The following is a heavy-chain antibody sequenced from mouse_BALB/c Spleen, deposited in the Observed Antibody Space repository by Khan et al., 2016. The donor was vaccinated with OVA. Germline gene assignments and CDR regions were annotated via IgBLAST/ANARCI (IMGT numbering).Heavy chain of an antibody. CDR1: GYTFTSYW. CDR3: ARDRIDY. V-gene: IGHV1-7*01. CDR2: INPTSGYT. J-gene: IGHJ2*01. Sequence: QVQLKQSGAELAKPGASVKMSCKASGYTFTSYWMHWIKQRPGQGLEWIGYINPTSGYTDYNQKFKDTATLTADKSSSTAYMQLSSLTSDDSAVYYCARDRIDYWGQSTALTVSS.